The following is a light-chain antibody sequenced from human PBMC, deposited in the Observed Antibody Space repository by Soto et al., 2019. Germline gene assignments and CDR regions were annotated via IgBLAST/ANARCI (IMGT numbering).Light chain of an antibody. Sequence: QSVLTQPPSVSATPGQKVTISCSGSSFNIGNTYVSWYQQLPGTAPKLLIYDNNKRPSGLPDRFSGSKSVTSATLDITGLHTGEADDYCCGTGDFVLSTVVFGGGTKLTVL. CDR3: GTGDFVLSTVV. CDR1: SFNIGNTY. V-gene: IGLV1-51*01. CDR2: DNN. J-gene: IGLJ2*01.